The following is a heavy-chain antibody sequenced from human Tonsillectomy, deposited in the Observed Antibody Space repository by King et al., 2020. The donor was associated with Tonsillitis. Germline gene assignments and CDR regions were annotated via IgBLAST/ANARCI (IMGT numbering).Heavy chain of an antibody. Sequence: VQLQESGPGLVKPSETLSLTCTVSGGSISSYYWSWIRQPPGKGLEWIGYIYYSGSTNYNPSLKSRVTISVDTSKNQFSLKLSSVTAADTAVYYCARLLQDHYYERSGYFDYWGQGTLVTVSS. CDR3: ARLLQDHYYERSGYFDY. CDR1: GGSISSYY. D-gene: IGHD3-22*01. CDR2: IYYSGST. J-gene: IGHJ4*02. V-gene: IGHV4-59*08.